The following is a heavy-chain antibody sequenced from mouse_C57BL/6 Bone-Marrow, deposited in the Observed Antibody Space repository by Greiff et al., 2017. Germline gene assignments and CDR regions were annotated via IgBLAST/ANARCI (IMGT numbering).Heavy chain of an antibody. CDR3: ARGYFDV. J-gene: IGHJ1*03. V-gene: IGHV1-82*01. Sequence: QVQLQQSGPELVKPGASVQISCKASGYAFSSSWMNWVKQRPGKGLEWIGRIYPGDGDTNYKGKFKGKATLTADQSSSTAYMQLSSLTSEDSAVYFCARGYFDVWGTGTTVTVSS. CDR1: GYAFSSSW. CDR2: IYPGDGDT.